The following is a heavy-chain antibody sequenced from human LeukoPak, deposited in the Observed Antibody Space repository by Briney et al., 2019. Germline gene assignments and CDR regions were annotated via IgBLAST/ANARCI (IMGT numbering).Heavy chain of an antibody. CDR3: AREDQDDGYDY. J-gene: IGHJ4*02. Sequence: SETLSLTCTVSGGSISSSSYYWGWIRQPPGKGLEWIGSIYYGGSTYYNPSLKSRVTISVDTSKNQFSLKLSSVTAADTAVYYCAREDQDDGYDYWGQGTLVTVSS. CDR1: GGSISSSSYY. V-gene: IGHV4-39*07. D-gene: IGHD6-25*01. CDR2: IYYGGST.